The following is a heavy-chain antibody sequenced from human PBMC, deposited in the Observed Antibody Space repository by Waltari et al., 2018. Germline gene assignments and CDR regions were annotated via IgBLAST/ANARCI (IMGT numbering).Heavy chain of an antibody. Sequence: EMQQLESGGGLVQSGGSLRLSCATSGFTFNNYAMNWVRQAPGKGLEGVSGISAGGATTYYADSMKGRFTISRDNSKNTLYLQMNSLRAEDTAVYYCARVLRMGDLPHLSWGQGTLVTVSS. J-gene: IGHJ5*02. CDR3: ARVLRMGDLPHLS. V-gene: IGHV3-23*01. CDR1: GFTFNNYA. D-gene: IGHD3-16*01. CDR2: ISAGGATT.